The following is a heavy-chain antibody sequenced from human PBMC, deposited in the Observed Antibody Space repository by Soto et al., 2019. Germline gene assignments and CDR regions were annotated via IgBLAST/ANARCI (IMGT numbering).Heavy chain of an antibody. D-gene: IGHD3-10*01. J-gene: IGHJ5*02. CDR1: GFTFGTTD. Sequence: QLLQSGGGLVQPGGSLTLSCAASGFTFGTTDMSWVRQAPGEGLEWVSTIDGSGGITYYADSVKGRFTISRDNSRNTVYLLMNSLRGDDTALYYCVKNSGWFNTWGQGALVCVSS. V-gene: IGHV3-23*01. CDR2: IDGSGGIT. CDR3: VKNSGWFNT.